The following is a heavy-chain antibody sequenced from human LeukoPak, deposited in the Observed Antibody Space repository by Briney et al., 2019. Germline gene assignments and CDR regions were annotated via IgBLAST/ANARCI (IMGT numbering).Heavy chain of an antibody. J-gene: IGHJ2*01. CDR1: GGAFSGYY. CDR3: ASTVTTNWYFDV. Sequence: KPSETLSLTCAVYGGAFSGYYWSWIRQPPGKGLEWIGEINHSGNTNYNSSLKSRLTMSVDTSKNQFSLRLTSVTAADTAIYYCASTVTTNWYFDVWGRGTLATVSS. D-gene: IGHD4-17*01. CDR2: INHSGNT. V-gene: IGHV4-34*01.